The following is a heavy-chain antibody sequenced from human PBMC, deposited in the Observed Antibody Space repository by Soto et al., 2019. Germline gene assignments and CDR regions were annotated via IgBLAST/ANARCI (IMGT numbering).Heavy chain of an antibody. V-gene: IGHV3-23*01. CDR2: INDRGDTT. Sequence: EEQLLESGGGLVQPGGSLRLSCVVSGFTFASFAMSWVRQAPGKGLEWVSTINDRGDTTYYADSVKGRFTISRDNSKNTRYLQMNSLRAEDTAVYSCCLGWYFDLWGRGTLVSVSS. CDR3: CLGWYFDL. D-gene: IGHD7-27*01. J-gene: IGHJ2*01. CDR1: GFTFASFA.